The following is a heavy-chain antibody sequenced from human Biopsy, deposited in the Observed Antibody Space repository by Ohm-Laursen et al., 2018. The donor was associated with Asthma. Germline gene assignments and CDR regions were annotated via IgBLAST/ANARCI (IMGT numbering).Heavy chain of an antibody. V-gene: IGHV3-30*03. J-gene: IGHJ4*02. Sequence: SLRLSCSASGFTFSSYGMHWVRQAPGRGLEWVAVISYDGSNKYYAGSVKGRFTISRDNSKNTLYLQMNSPRAEDTAVYYCASQSSGPDFWSGYYYFDYWGQGTLVTVSS. CDR2: ISYDGSNK. CDR1: GFTFSSYG. D-gene: IGHD3-3*01. CDR3: ASQSSGPDFWSGYYYFDY.